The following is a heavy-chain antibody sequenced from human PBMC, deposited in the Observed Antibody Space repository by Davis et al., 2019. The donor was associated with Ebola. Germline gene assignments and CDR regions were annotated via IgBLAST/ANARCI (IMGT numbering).Heavy chain of an antibody. CDR2: MNPNSGNT. V-gene: IGHV1-8*01. CDR1: GYTFTSYD. Sequence: ASVKVSCKASGYTFTSYDINWVRQATGQGLEWMGWMNPNSGNTGYAQKFQGRVTMTRNTSISTAYMELSSLRSEDTAVYYCARSIDDFWSGYYTGGWFDPWGQGTLVTVSS. D-gene: IGHD3-3*01. J-gene: IGHJ5*02. CDR3: ARSIDDFWSGYYTGGWFDP.